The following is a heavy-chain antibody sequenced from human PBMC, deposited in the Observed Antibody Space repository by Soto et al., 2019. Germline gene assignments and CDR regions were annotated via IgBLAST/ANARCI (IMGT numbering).Heavy chain of an antibody. CDR1: GGTFSSYA. CDR3: ASLTCSSTSCYTRLGGGWFDT. D-gene: IGHD2-2*02. V-gene: IGHV1-69*13. CDR2: IIPIFGTA. Sequence: SVKVSCKASGGTFSSYAISWVRQAPGQGLEWMGGIIPIFGTANYAQKLQGRVTITADESTSTAYMELSSLRSEDTAVYYCASLTCSSTSCYTRLGGGWFDTWGQGTLVTVSS. J-gene: IGHJ5*02.